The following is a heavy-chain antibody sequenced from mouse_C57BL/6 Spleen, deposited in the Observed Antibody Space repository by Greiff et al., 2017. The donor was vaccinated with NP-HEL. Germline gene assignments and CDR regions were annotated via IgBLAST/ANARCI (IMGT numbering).Heavy chain of an antibody. D-gene: IGHD2-4*01. CDR3: ARAGGLRLYYAMDY. CDR1: GFTFSSYT. CDR2: ISGGGGNT. Sequence: EVHLVESGGGLVKPGGSLKLSCAASGFTFSSYTMSWVRQTPEKRLEWVATISGGGGNTYYPDSVKGRFTISRDNAKNTLYLQMSSLRSEDTALYYCARAGGLRLYYAMDYWGQGTSVTVSS. V-gene: IGHV5-9*01. J-gene: IGHJ4*01.